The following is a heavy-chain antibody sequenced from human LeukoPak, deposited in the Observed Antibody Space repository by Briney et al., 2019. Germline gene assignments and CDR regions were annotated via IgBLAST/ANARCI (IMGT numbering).Heavy chain of an antibody. CDR1: GYTFTSYG. D-gene: IGHD4-17*01. CDR2: ISAYNGNT. V-gene: IGHV1-18*01. Sequence: ASVKVSCKASGYTFTSYGISWVRQAPGQGLEWMGWISAYNGNTNYAQKLQGRVTMTRNTSISTAYMELSSLRSEDTAVYYCARGTDYGDYDYARADFDYWGQGTLVTVSS. J-gene: IGHJ4*02. CDR3: ARGTDYGDYDYARADFDY.